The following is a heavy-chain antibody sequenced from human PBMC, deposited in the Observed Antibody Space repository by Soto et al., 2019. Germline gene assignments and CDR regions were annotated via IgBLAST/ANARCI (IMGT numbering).Heavy chain of an antibody. Sequence: GSFRLSCAASGCIVSSKYMSWVLQAPGKGLEWVSVIYRGGSTYYADSVKDRFTISRDNSKNTLYLQMNSLRAEDTAVYYCAKSGGYNYGYQEADYWGQGTLVTVSS. CDR1: GCIVSSKY. CDR2: IYRGGST. V-gene: IGHV3-66*01. D-gene: IGHD5-18*01. CDR3: AKSGGYNYGYQEADY. J-gene: IGHJ4*02.